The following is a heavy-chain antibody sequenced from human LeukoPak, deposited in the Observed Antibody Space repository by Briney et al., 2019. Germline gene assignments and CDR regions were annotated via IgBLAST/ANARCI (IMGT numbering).Heavy chain of an antibody. Sequence: PGGSLRLSCAASGFPFSTYGMHWVRQAPGKGLEWVAFTRYDGNKKDYADSVKGRFTISRDNSKNTLYLQMNRLRTEDTAEYYCAKDTSGSYQRTLDYWGQGILVTVSS. CDR3: AKDTSGSYQRTLDY. CDR1: GFPFSTYG. CDR2: TRYDGNKK. V-gene: IGHV3-30*02. D-gene: IGHD1-26*01. J-gene: IGHJ4*02.